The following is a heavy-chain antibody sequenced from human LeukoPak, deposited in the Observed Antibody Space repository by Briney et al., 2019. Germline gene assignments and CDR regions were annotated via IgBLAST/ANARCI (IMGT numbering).Heavy chain of an antibody. V-gene: IGHV4-39*07. CDR1: GGSINNNHYY. J-gene: IGHJ4*02. CDR2: INHSGST. Sequence: SETLSLTCAVSGGSINNNHYYWGWIRQSPGKGLEWIGEINHSGSTNYNPSLKSRVTILVDTSKQQFSLKLNSVTAADTAVYYCARENAGYWGQGTPVTVSS. CDR3: ARENAGY. D-gene: IGHD2-8*01.